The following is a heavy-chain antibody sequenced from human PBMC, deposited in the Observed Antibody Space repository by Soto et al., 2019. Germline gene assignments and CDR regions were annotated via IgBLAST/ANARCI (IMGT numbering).Heavy chain of an antibody. D-gene: IGHD5-18*01. V-gene: IGHV4-39*01. J-gene: IGHJ4*02. CDR2: IYYRGST. CDR3: ARSGYTYGEPDY. Sequence: LSLTCTVSGGSISSSTYYWGWIRQPPGKGLEWIGSIYYRGSTYYNPSLKSRITISVDTSKNQISLKLTSVTAADTALYYCARSGYTYGEPDYWGQGTLVTVSS. CDR1: GGSISSSTYY.